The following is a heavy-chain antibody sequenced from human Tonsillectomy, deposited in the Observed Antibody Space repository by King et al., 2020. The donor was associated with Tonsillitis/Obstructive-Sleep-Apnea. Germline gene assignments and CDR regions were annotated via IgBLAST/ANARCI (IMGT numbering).Heavy chain of an antibody. V-gene: IGHV3-74*01. CDR2: INSDGSST. J-gene: IGHJ4*02. Sequence: VQLVESGGGLVQPGGSLRLSCAASGFTFSRYWMHWVRQAPGKGLVWVSRINSDGSSTSYADSVKGRFTISRDNAKNTLYLQWNSLRAEDTAVYYCARDVGDGTLDYWGQGTLVTVSS. D-gene: IGHD5-24*01. CDR3: ARDVGDGTLDY. CDR1: GFTFSRYW.